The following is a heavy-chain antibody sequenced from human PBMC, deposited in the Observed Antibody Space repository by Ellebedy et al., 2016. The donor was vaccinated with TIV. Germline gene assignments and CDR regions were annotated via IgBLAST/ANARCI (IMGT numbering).Heavy chain of an antibody. J-gene: IGHJ4*02. CDR1: RGTFSSYA. CDR3: ARGGLPAAMRGNFDY. Sequence: SVKVSXKASRGTFSSYAISWVRQAPGQGLEWMGGIIPIFGTANYAQKFQGRVTITADKSTSTAYMELSSLRSEDTAVYYCARGGLPAAMRGNFDYWGQGTLVTVSS. D-gene: IGHD2-2*01. V-gene: IGHV1-69*06. CDR2: IIPIFGTA.